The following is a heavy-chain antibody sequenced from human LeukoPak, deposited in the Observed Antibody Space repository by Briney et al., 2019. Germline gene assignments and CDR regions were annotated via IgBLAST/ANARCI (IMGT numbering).Heavy chain of an antibody. CDR1: GLTFSNYA. CDR2: ISYDGTYK. V-gene: IGHV3-30*09. D-gene: IGHD3-16*02. J-gene: IGHJ4*02. Sequence: PGGSLRLSCADSGLTFSNYAMNWVRQAPGKGLGWVAIISYDGTYKYYADSVKGRFAISRDNSKNTLYLQMNTLRVEDTAVYYCARSLSTTLYSYFDYWGQGTLVTVSS. CDR3: ARSLSTTLYSYFDY.